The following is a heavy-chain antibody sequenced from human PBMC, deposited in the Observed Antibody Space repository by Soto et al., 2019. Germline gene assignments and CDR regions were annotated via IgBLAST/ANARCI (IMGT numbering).Heavy chain of an antibody. V-gene: IGHV4-30-4*08. CDR3: ASEVGQVANERRLDY. CDR2: IYYSGST. J-gene: IGHJ4*02. D-gene: IGHD6-25*01. CDR1: GGSISSGDYY. Sequence: SETLSLTCTVSGGSISSGDYYWSWIRQPPGKGLEWIGYIYYSGSTYYNPSLKSRVTISVDTSKNQFSLKLSSVTAADTAVYYCASEVGQVANERRLDYWGQGTLVTVSS.